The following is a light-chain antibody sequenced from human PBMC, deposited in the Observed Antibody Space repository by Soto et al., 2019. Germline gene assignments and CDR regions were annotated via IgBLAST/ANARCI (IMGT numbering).Light chain of an antibody. CDR3: QQYDSYSPT. Sequence: DIQMTQSPSTLSAFVGDRVTITCRASQNIRGWLAWYQQRPGKAPDLLIFEASRLEGGVPARFSGSGSGTEFTLTIASLQPDDFATDYCQQYDSYSPTFGQGTRVEFK. J-gene: IGKJ1*01. CDR1: QNIRGW. V-gene: IGKV1-5*01. CDR2: EAS.